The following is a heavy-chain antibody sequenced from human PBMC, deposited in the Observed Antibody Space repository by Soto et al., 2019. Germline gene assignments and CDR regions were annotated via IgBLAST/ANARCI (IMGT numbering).Heavy chain of an antibody. CDR3: TRAESTDTAYFYDY. D-gene: IGHD2-2*01. Sequence: GGSLRVSCTTSGFTFENYAINWVRQAPGKGLEWVGLIRNQTYGGTPEYAASIKGRFTISRDDSNDIASLQMNRLYTEDSAVYYCTRAESTDTAYFYDYWGQATLDTVST. CDR2: IRNQTYGGTP. V-gene: IGHV3-49*04. CDR1: GFTFENYA. J-gene: IGHJ4*02.